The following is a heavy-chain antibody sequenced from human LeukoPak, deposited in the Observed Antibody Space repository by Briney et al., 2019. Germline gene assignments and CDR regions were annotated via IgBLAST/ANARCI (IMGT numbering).Heavy chain of an antibody. J-gene: IGHJ4*02. CDR2: IYTSGST. V-gene: IGHV4-4*07. D-gene: IGHD6-19*01. CDR3: ARHEREWLVDY. CDR1: GGSISSYY. Sequence: SETLSLTCTVSGGSISSYYWSWIRQPAGKGLEWIGRIYTSGSTNYNPSLKSRVTISVDTSENQFSLKLSSVTAADTAVYYCARHEREWLVDYWGQGTLVTVSS.